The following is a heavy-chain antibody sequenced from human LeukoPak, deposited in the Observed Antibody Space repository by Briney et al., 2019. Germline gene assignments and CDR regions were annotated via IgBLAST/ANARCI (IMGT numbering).Heavy chain of an antibody. D-gene: IGHD3-22*01. V-gene: IGHV4-4*09. J-gene: IGHJ4*02. CDR2: IYHSGST. CDR1: GGSISSYY. Sequence: SETLSLTCTVSGGSISSYYWSWIRQPPGKGLEWIGTIYHSGSTYYNPSLRSRVTISVDTSKNQFSLKLSSVTAADTAVYYCASSFYYYDSSGYFDYWGQGTLVTVSS. CDR3: ASSFYYYDSSGYFDY.